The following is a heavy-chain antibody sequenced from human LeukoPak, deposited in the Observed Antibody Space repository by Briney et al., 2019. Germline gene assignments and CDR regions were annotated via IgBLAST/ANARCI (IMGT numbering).Heavy chain of an antibody. CDR3: AKGDYGGNSFQGDAFDI. Sequence: GGSLRLSCAVSGFTFSSYGVQWVRQARGKGGGWGAFIRYDGSNKYYADSVKGRFTISRDNSKNTLYVQMCSLRAEDTAVYYCAKGDYGGNSFQGDAFDIWGQGKMVTVSS. D-gene: IGHD4-23*01. J-gene: IGHJ3*02. V-gene: IGHV3-30*02. CDR1: GFTFSSYG. CDR2: IRYDGSNK.